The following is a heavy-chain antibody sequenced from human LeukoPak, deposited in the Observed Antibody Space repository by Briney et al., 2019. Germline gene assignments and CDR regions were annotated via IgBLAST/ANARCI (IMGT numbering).Heavy chain of an antibody. D-gene: IGHD3-9*01. V-gene: IGHV1-69*01. CDR1: GGTFSSYA. J-gene: IGHJ5*02. CDR3: ARDLAEGGDILTGYSGWFDP. CDR2: IIPIFGTA. Sequence: SVKVSCKASGGTFSSYAISWVRQAPGQGLEWMGGIIPIFGTANYAQKFQGRVTITADESTSTAYMELSSLRSEDTAVYYCARDLAEGGDILTGYSGWFDPWGQGTLVTVPS.